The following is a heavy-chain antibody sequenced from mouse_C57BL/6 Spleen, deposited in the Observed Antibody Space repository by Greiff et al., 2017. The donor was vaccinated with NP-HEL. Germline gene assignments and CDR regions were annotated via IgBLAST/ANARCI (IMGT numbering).Heavy chain of an antibody. J-gene: IGHJ4*01. CDR2: INPSNGGT. V-gene: IGHV1-53*01. CDR3: ARSYYGSSYGYYAMDY. D-gene: IGHD1-1*01. CDR1: GYTFTSYW. Sequence: QVQLQQPGTELVKPGASVKLSCKASGYTFTSYWMHWVKQRPGQGLEWIGNINPSNGGTNYNEKFKSKATLTVDKSSSTAYMQRSSLTSEDSAVYYCARSYYGSSYGYYAMDYWGQGTSVTVSS.